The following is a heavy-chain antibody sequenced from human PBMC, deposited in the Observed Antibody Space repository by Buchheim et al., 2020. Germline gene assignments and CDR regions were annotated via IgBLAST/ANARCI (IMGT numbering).Heavy chain of an antibody. V-gene: IGHV3-23*01. CDR3: AKAGYSSVLYNFDH. D-gene: IGHD6-25*01. J-gene: IGHJ4*02. CDR1: GFTFNNYA. Sequence: EVQLLESGGGLIQPGGSLRLSCVASGFTFNNYAMSWVRQAPEKGLEWVSGISGSGGSTYYADSVKGRFTISRDNSKNTLYLQMNSLRAEDTAVYYCAKAGYSSVLYNFDHWGQGTL. CDR2: ISGSGGST.